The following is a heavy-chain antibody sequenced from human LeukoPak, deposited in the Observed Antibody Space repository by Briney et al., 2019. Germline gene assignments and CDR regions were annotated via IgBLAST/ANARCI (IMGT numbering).Heavy chain of an antibody. V-gene: IGHV3-23*01. D-gene: IGHD6-13*01. CDR1: GFTFSSYG. CDR3: AKDLLISRIAAAGPFDS. CDR2: ISGRGGNT. J-gene: IGHJ4*02. Sequence: GGTLRLSCAASGFTFSSYGMSWVRQAPGKGLEWVSTISGRGGNTYYADSVKGRFTISRDNSKNTLYLQMNSLRAEDTAVYYCAKDLLISRIAAAGPFDSWGQGTLVTVSS.